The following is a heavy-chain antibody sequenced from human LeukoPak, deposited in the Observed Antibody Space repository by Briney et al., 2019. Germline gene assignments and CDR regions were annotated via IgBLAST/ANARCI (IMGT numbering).Heavy chain of an antibody. J-gene: IGHJ4*02. CDR2: KNPNSGNS. CDR1: GYTFTNYD. CDR3: AREGLDY. Sequence: ASVKVSCKASGYTFTNYDINRVRQATGQGLEWMGYKNPNSGNSAYAQKFQGRVTITTDASITTAYMELSGLRSEDTALYYRAREGLDYWGQGTLVTVSS. V-gene: IGHV1-8*01.